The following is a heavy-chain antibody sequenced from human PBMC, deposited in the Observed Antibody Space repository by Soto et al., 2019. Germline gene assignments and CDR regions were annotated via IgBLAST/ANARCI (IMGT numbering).Heavy chain of an antibody. D-gene: IGHD2-2*01. CDR2: SSAYNGNT. CDR1: GYTFTSYG. CDR3: ARDYCSSTSCPIPVFDY. V-gene: IGHV1-18*04. J-gene: IGHJ4*02. Sequence: ASVKVSCKASGYTFTSYGISWVRQAPGQGLEWMGWSSAYNGNTNYAQKLQGRVTMTTDTSTSTAYMELRSLRSDDTAVYYCARDYCSSTSCPIPVFDYWGQGTLVTVSS.